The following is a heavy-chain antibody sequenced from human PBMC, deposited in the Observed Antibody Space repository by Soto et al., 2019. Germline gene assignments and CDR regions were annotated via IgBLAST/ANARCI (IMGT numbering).Heavy chain of an antibody. D-gene: IGHD6-6*01. Sequence: QVQLVESGGGVVQPGRSLRLSCAASGFTFSSYGMHWVRQAPGKGLEWVAVIWYDGSNKYYADSVKGRFTISRDNSKNTLYLQMNSLRAEDTAVYYCARERADGSSDYWGQGTLVTVSS. CDR3: ARERADGSSDY. J-gene: IGHJ4*02. CDR1: GFTFSSYG. CDR2: IWYDGSNK. V-gene: IGHV3-33*01.